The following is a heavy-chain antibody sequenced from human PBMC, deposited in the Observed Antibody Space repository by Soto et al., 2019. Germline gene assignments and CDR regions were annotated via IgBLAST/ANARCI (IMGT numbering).Heavy chain of an antibody. J-gene: IGHJ6*02. V-gene: IGHV3-30-3*01. D-gene: IGHD6-6*01. CDR3: GRGGESSSQDYYYGGMDV. CDR2: ISHDGDIK. Sequence: PGGSLRLSCAASGFTFSTYAMHWVRQAPGKGLEWVAFISHDGDIKYYADSVKGRFTISRDNSKNTLYLRMNSLRPEDTAVYYWGRGGESSSQDYYYGGMDVWGQGTKVTVSS. CDR1: GFTFSTYA.